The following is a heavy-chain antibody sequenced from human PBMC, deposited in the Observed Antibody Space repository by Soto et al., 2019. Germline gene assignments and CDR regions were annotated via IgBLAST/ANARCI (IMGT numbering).Heavy chain of an antibody. J-gene: IGHJ6*02. CDR3: AKVLRSTYYDFWSGYYASLGDYYYGMDV. CDR1: GFTFSSYG. V-gene: IGHV3-30*18. D-gene: IGHD3-3*01. Sequence: PGGSLRLSCAASGFTFSSYGMHWVRQAPGKGLEWVAVISYDGSNKYYADSVKGRFTISRDNSKNTLYLQMNSLRAEDTAVYYCAKVLRSTYYDFWSGYYASLGDYYYGMDVCGQAPTVTVS. CDR2: ISYDGSNK.